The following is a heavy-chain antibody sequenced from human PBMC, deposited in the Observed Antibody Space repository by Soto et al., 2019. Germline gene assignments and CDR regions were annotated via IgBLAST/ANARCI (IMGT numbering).Heavy chain of an antibody. D-gene: IGHD3-10*01. V-gene: IGHV4-34*01. Sequence: PSETPSLTCAVYGGSFSGYYWSWIRQPPGKGLEWIGEINHSGSTNYNPSLKSRVTISVDTSKNQFSLKLSSVTAADTAVYYCARGGAYYYGSGSYYPTPIYYYYYGMDVWGQGTTVTVSS. CDR2: INHSGST. CDR3: ARGGAYYYGSGSYYPTPIYYYYYGMDV. CDR1: GGSFSGYY. J-gene: IGHJ6*02.